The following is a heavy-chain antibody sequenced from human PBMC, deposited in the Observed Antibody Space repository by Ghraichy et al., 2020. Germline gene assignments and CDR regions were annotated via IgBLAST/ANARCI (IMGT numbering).Heavy chain of an antibody. D-gene: IGHD5/OR15-5a*01. J-gene: IGHJ4*02. CDR1: GFTFRTYG. CDR3: TKGLRGGLHYFDF. V-gene: IGHV3-30*18. Sequence: GGSLRLSCAASGFTFRTYGMHWVRQAPGKGLEWVAAISYDGSEYYYADSVKGRFTISRDNSKKTLYLQMNSVSPDDTAVYYCTKGLRGGLHYFDFWGQGTRVTVSS. CDR2: ISYDGSEY.